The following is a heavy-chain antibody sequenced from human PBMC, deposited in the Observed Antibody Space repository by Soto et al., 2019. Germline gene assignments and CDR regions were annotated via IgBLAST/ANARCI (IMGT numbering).Heavy chain of an antibody. CDR2: IYYSGST. J-gene: IGHJ4*02. V-gene: IGHV4-31*03. CDR3: ARGYGSGSYYSPRHPNR. D-gene: IGHD3-10*01. CDR1: GGSISSGGYY. Sequence: QVQLQESGPGLVKPSQTLSLTCTVSGGSISSGGYYWSWIRQHPGKGLEWIGYIYYSGSTYYNPSLKSRVTISVDTSKNQFSLKLSSVTAADTAVYYWARGYGSGSYYSPRHPNRWGQGTLVTVSS.